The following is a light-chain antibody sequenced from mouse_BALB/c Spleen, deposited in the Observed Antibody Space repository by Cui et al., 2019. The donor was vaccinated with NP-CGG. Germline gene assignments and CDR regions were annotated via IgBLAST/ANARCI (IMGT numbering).Light chain of an antibody. CDR2: LKKDGSH. Sequence: QLVLTQSSSASFSLGASAKLTCTLSSQHSTYTIEWYHQQSLKPPKYVMKLKKDGSHSTGDGNPDRFSGSSSGADRYLSISNIQPEDEVIYFCGVGDTIKEQFVERVFGGGTKVTVL. CDR3: GVGDTIKEQFVERV. V-gene: IGLV3*01. J-gene: IGLJ2*01. CDR1: SQHSTYT.